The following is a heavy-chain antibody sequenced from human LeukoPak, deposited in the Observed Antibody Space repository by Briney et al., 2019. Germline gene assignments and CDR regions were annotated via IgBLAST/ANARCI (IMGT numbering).Heavy chain of an antibody. Sequence: GETLKICCKTSGYSFTTYWIGCVRQMPGKGLEWMGFIYRGDSDTRSSPSLQGQVTISADKSISTAYLQGNSLKASDTGMYYCARGYSGYYYYYGMDVWGQGTSVTVSS. CDR1: GYSFTTYW. CDR3: ARGYSGYYYYYGMDV. V-gene: IGHV5-51*01. J-gene: IGHJ6*02. CDR2: IYRGDSDT. D-gene: IGHD5-12*01.